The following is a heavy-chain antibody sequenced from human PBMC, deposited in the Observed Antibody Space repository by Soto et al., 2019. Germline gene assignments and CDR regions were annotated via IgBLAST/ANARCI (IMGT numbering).Heavy chain of an antibody. Sequence: EVQVLESGGGLVQPGGSLRLSCEGSGFTVSSHAMTWIRQAPGKGPEWASTVTADGGTYYADSVKGRFAMSRDTSENTLDLQMNSLGAEDTAAYYCAPHVSCSGGSCQYDAFAIRGQGTMVTVSS. D-gene: IGHD2-15*01. J-gene: IGHJ3*02. CDR3: APHVSCSGGSCQYDAFAI. V-gene: IGHV3-23*01. CDR2: VTADGGT. CDR1: GFTVSSHA.